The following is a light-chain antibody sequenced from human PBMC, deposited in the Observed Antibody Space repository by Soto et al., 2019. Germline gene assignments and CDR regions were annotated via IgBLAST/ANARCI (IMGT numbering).Light chain of an antibody. V-gene: IGKV1-12*01. CDR2: GAS. CDR1: QGVGVW. J-gene: IGKJ4*01. Sequence: PSSVSASVGDTVTITCRASQGVGVWLGWYQQKPGKAPHLLIYGASGLQVGVPSRFSGSVSGADFTLTISNLQPEDFATYYCQQAYSHPLTFGGGTKVDIK. CDR3: QQAYSHPLT.